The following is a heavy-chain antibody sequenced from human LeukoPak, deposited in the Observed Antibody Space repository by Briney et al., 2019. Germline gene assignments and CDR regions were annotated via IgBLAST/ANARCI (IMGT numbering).Heavy chain of an antibody. CDR3: AKDYPASGRTVYDTPLSDY. CDR1: GFTFSTYD. D-gene: IGHD3-22*01. V-gene: IGHV3-33*06. CDR2: IWYDGSNK. J-gene: IGHJ4*02. Sequence: GRSPRLSCAASGFTFSTYDMHWVRQAPGKGLEWVAVIWYDGSNKYYADSVKGRFTISRDNSKNTLCLQMNSLRAEDTALYYCAKDYPASGRTVYDTPLSDYWGQGTLVTVSS.